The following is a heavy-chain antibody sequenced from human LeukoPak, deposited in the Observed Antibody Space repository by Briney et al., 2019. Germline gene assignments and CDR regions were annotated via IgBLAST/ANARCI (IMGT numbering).Heavy chain of an antibody. J-gene: IGHJ4*02. Sequence: PSETLSLTCTVSGGSISSYYWSWIRQPPGKGLEWIGYIYYSGSTNYNPSLKSRVTISVDTSKNQFSLKLSSVTAADTAVYYCARRESSGWTFDYWGQGTLVTVSS. CDR2: IYYSGST. CDR3: ARRESSGWTFDY. V-gene: IGHV4-59*08. CDR1: GGSISSYY. D-gene: IGHD6-19*01.